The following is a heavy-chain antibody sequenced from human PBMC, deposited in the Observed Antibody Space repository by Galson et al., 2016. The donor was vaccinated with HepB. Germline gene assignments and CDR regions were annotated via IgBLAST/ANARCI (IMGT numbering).Heavy chain of an antibody. CDR2: ILSDGSNK. J-gene: IGHJ4*01. CDR1: GFIFSSYG. D-gene: IGHD1-26*01. Sequence: SLRLSCAASGFIFSSYGMHWVRQAPGKGLEWVAIILSDGSNKYYADSVKGRFASSRDNSYNTLYLQMNSLRAEDTAVYYCAKDRLGATYYFDYWGQGTLVTVSS. V-gene: IGHV3-30*18. CDR3: AKDRLGATYYFDY.